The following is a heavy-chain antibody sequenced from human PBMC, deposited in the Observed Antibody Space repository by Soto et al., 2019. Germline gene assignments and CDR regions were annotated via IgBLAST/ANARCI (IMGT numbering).Heavy chain of an antibody. CDR3: ARDGHYDSSGIPTCMDV. D-gene: IGHD3-22*01. CDR1: GGSISSGGYY. CDR2: IYYSGST. V-gene: IGHV4-31*03. J-gene: IGHJ6*02. Sequence: QVQLQESGPGLVKPSQTLSLTCTVSGGSISSGGYYWSWIRQHPGKGLEWIGYIYYSGSTYYNPSVETRVIITVDACQSQFSLKLSSVSAADTAVYYWARDGHYDSSGIPTCMDVWGQGTTVAVSS.